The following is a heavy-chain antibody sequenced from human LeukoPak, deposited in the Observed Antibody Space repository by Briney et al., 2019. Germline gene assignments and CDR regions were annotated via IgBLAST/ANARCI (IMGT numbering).Heavy chain of an antibody. CDR1: GGSISSYY. CDR2: VFYSGTT. J-gene: IGHJ5*02. Sequence: SETLSLTCTVSGGSISSYYWSWIRQPPGKGLEWIGYVFYSGTTNYNPSLKSRVTISVDTSKNQFSLKLSSVTAADTAVYYCARAGSYQLLFNHWGQGTLVTVSS. V-gene: IGHV4-59*08. CDR3: ARAGSYQLLFNH. D-gene: IGHD2-2*01.